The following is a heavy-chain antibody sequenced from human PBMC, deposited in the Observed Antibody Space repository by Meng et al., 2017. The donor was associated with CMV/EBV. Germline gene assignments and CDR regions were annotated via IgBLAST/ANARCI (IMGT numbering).Heavy chain of an antibody. D-gene: IGHD2-15*01. CDR1: GFTFTSSA. CDR2: IVVGSGNT. V-gene: IGHV1-58*01. J-gene: IGHJ3*02. Sequence: SVNVSCKASGFTFTSSAVQWVRQARGQRLEWIGWIVVGSGNTNYAQKFQERVTITRDMSTSTAYMELSSLRSEDTAVYYCAAEQYCSGGSCYGSPVGEGAFDIWGQGTMVTVSS. CDR3: AAEQYCSGGSCYGSPVGEGAFDI.